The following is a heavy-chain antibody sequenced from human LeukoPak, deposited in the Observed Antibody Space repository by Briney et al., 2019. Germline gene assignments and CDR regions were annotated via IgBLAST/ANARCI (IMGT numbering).Heavy chain of an antibody. V-gene: IGHV1-2*06. CDR2: INPKNGDT. D-gene: IGHD3-22*01. J-gene: IGHJ3*01. CDR1: GYAFNGYF. CDR3: ARSLIFYDTSGYLL. Sequence: GASVKVSCKASGYAFNGYFIHWVRQAPGQGFQWMGRINPKNGDTNYAQRLQGRVTMTRDTSVSTAYMELSRLTSDDTAIYYCARSLIFYDTSGYLLWGQGTMVTVSS.